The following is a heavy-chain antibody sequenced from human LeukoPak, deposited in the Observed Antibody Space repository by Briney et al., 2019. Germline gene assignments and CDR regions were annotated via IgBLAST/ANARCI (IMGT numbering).Heavy chain of an antibody. CDR2: IWYDGSNK. Sequence: PGRSLRLSCAASGFTFSSYGMHWVRQAPGKGLEWVAVIWYDGSNKCYADSVKGRFTISRDNSKNTLYLQMNSLRAEDTAVYYCAKERPSIAAPSAVAGGLDPWGQGTLVTVSS. CDR1: GFTFSSYG. CDR3: AKERPSIAAPSAVAGGLDP. V-gene: IGHV3-33*06. D-gene: IGHD6-19*01. J-gene: IGHJ5*02.